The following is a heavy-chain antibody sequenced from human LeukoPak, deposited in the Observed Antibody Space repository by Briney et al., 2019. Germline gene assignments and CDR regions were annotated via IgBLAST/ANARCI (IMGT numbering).Heavy chain of an antibody. J-gene: IGHJ4*02. CDR1: GGSISSSTYY. Sequence: SETLSLTCTVSGGSISSSTYYWAWIRQAPGKGLEYIGSVSYTRSTFSNPSLRSRGTISVDTSKNQFSLRLSSVTAADTAVYYCARTGYATGWLDYWGQGTLVTVSS. D-gene: IGHD5-12*01. V-gene: IGHV4-39*01. CDR3: ARTGYATGWLDY. CDR2: VSYTRST.